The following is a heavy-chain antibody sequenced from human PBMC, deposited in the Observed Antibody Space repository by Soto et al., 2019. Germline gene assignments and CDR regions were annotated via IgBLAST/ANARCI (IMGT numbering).Heavy chain of an antibody. CDR3: ARGVIH. V-gene: IGHV4-59*06. D-gene: IGHD3-16*02. CDR1: GGSISSYY. CDR2: IYYNGNT. Sequence: PSETLSLTCTVSGGSISSYYWSWIRQLPGKDLEWIAYIYYNGNTYYTPSLKSRATISLDTSKNQFSLKLSSVTAADTAVYYCARGVIHWGQGTLVTVSS. J-gene: IGHJ4*02.